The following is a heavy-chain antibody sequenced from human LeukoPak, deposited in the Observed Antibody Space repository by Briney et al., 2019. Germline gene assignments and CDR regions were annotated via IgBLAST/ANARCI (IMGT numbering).Heavy chain of an antibody. CDR3: AKDMGPYIVVVPAATHYYYYGMDV. CDR2: ISWNSGSI. V-gene: IGHV3-9*01. D-gene: IGHD2-2*01. Sequence: GGSLRLSCAASGFTFDDYAMHWVRQAPGKGLEWVSGISWNSGSIGYADSGKGRFTISRDNAKNSLYLQMNSLRAEDTALYYCAKDMGPYIVVVPAATHYYYYGMDVWGQGTTVTVSS. CDR1: GFTFDDYA. J-gene: IGHJ6*02.